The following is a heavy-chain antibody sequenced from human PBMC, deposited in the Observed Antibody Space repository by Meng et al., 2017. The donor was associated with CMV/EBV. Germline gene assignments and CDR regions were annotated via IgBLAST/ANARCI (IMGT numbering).Heavy chain of an antibody. CDR2: IIPIFGTA. V-gene: IGHV1-69*12. J-gene: IGHJ4*02. Sequence: QAQLRQSGAEVKKPGSSVKVSCKAAGGTFSSYAISWVRQAPGQGLEWMGGIIPIFGTANYAQKFQGRVTITADESTSTAYMELSSLRSEDTAVYYCARQLRLGELSPFNYWGQGTLVTVSS. CDR1: GGTFSSYA. CDR3: ARQLRLGELSPFNY. D-gene: IGHD3-16*02.